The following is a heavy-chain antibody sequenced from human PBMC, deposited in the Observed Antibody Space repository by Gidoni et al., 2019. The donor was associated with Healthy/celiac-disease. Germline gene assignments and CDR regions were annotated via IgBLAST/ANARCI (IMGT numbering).Heavy chain of an antibody. J-gene: IGHJ4*02. D-gene: IGHD3-16*02. V-gene: IGHV3-15*01. CDR3: TTAYYDYVWGSYRSYYFDY. Sequence: PVKGRFTISRDDSKNTLYLQMNSLKTEDTAVYYCTTAYYDYVWGSYRSYYFDYWGQGTLVTVSS.